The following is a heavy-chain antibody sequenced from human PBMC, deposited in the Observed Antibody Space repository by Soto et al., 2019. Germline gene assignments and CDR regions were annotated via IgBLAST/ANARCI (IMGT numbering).Heavy chain of an antibody. CDR3: AREPNYFASFES. V-gene: IGHV6-1*01. Sequence: SQTLSLTCALSGDSVFGNSASWNWIRQYPTRGLEWLGRTYYRSKWYNDYAVSVKSRITINPDTSKNQFSLQLNSVTPEDTAVYDCAREPNYFASFESWGLGTLVTVSS. CDR2: TYYRSKWYN. J-gene: IGHJ4*02. D-gene: IGHD4-4*01. CDR1: GDSVFGNSAS.